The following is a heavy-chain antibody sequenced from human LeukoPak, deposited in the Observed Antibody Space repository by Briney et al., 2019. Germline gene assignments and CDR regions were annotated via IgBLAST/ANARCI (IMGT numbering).Heavy chain of an antibody. V-gene: IGHV3-7*01. Sequence: GGSLRLSCVASGFTFSNYYMSWVRQAPGKGLEWVANIKQDGSEKYYVDSVKGRFTISRDNAKNSLYLQLNSLRAEDTAVYYCARGGIAAAGTPVGYWGQGTLVTVSS. D-gene: IGHD6-13*01. CDR2: IKQDGSEK. CDR3: ARGGIAAAGTPVGY. J-gene: IGHJ4*02. CDR1: GFTFSNYY.